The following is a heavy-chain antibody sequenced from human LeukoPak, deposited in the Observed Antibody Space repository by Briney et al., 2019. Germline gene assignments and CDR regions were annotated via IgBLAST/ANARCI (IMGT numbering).Heavy chain of an antibody. CDR3: ARGDFWSGYSYLGMDV. CDR2: MNPNSGNT. Sequence: ASVKVSCKASGYTFTSYDINWVRQATGQGLEWMGWMNPNSGNTGYAQKFQGGVTMTRNTSISTAYMELSSLRSEDTAVYYCARGDFWSGYSYLGMDVWGQGTTVTVSS. J-gene: IGHJ6*02. CDR1: GYTFTSYD. V-gene: IGHV1-8*01. D-gene: IGHD3-3*01.